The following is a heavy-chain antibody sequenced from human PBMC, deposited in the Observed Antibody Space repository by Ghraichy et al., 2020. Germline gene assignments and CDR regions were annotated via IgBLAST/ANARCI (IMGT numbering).Heavy chain of an antibody. Sequence: GGSLRLSCAASRFTFSSYGMHWVRQAPGKGLEWVAAIWSDGSDKYYADSVKGRFTISRDNSKNTLYLQMNSLRAEDTAVYYCARDGADYDSSGDYRGKDAFDIWGQGTMVTVSS. V-gene: IGHV3-33*01. D-gene: IGHD3-22*01. J-gene: IGHJ3*02. CDR3: ARDGADYDSSGDYRGKDAFDI. CDR2: IWSDGSDK. CDR1: RFTFSSYG.